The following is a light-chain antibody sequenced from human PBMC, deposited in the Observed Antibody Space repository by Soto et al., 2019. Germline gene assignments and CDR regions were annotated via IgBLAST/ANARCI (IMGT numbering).Light chain of an antibody. Sequence: EIVLTQSPGTLSLSPGERATLSCRASQSVSSSSLAWYQQKPGQAPRLLIYGASSRATGIPDRFSGSGSGTVFTLTISRLEPEDFAVYYCQQYGSSPQTFGQGTKVEIK. CDR3: QQYGSSPQT. V-gene: IGKV3-20*01. CDR2: GAS. CDR1: QSVSSSS. J-gene: IGKJ1*01.